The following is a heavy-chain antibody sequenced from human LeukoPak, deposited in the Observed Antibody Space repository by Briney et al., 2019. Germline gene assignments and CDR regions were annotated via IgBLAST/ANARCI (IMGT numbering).Heavy chain of an antibody. CDR2: IYYSGST. J-gene: IGHJ5*02. V-gene: IGHV4-39*07. D-gene: IGHD3-3*01. Sequence: SETLSLTCTVSGGSISSSSYYWGWIRQPPGKGLEWIGSIYYSGSTYYNPSLKSRVTISVDTSKNQFSLKLSSVTAADTAVYYCARGQLHYYDFWSGYLASRWFDPWGQGTLVTVSS. CDR1: GGSISSSSYY. CDR3: ARGQLHYYDFWSGYLASRWFDP.